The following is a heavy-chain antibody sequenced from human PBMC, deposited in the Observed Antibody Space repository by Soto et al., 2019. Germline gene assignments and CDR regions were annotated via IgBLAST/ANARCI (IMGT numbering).Heavy chain of an antibody. Sequence: EVQLLDSGGGLVQPGGSLRLSCAASGFTFSNYAMSWVRQAPGKGLEWVSSIRNSGTSTYYADSVKGRFTISRDNSKNALYLQMSSLRVEDTAVYYCAKSNLYCSSSNCYVFDYWGQGTLVIVSS. CDR2: IRNSGTST. CDR3: AKSNLYCSSSNCYVFDY. J-gene: IGHJ4*02. CDR1: GFTFSNYA. D-gene: IGHD2-2*01. V-gene: IGHV3-23*01.